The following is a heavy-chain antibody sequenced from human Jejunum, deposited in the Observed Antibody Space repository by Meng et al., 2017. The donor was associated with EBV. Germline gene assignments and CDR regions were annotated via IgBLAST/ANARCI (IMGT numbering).Heavy chain of an antibody. CDR2: IHHSGST. J-gene: IGHJ4*02. V-gene: IGHV4-4*02. Sequence: QPPGPGFVKPSRPLAPTCSGSCGPYSTENWWSGVRQPPGKGLKYIGEIHHSGSTKYNPSLKSRFTISVDKSNNHFSLKLSSVTAADTAVYYCARDRGVEDYWGQGTLVTVSS. D-gene: IGHD5-24*01. CDR1: CGPYSTENW. CDR3: ARDRGVEDY.